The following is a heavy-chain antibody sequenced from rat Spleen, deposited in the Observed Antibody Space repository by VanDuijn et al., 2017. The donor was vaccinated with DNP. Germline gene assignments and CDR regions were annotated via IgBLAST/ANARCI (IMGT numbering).Heavy chain of an antibody. D-gene: IGHD1-1*01. V-gene: IGHV2-6*01. CDR3: TRDDSGPYY. CDR1: GFSLTRYN. CDR2: ISSGGDT. J-gene: IGHJ2*01. Sequence: QVQLKESGPGLVQPSQTLSLTCTVAGFSLTRYNVNWVRQPPGKGLEWIAAISSGGDTYYNSALKSRLSISRDTSKSQVFLKMNSLQTEDTAIYFCTRDDSGPYYWGQGVMVTVSS.